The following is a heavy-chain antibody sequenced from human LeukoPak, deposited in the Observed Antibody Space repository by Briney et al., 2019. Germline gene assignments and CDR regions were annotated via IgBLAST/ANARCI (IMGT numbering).Heavy chain of an antibody. Sequence: PGGSLRLSCAASGFTFNTYAMHWVRQAPDKGLEWVAVISYDGSNKYYADSVKGRFVISRDNSKNTLYLQMNSLRAEDTAVYYCARDLYFDYWGQGTLVTVSS. CDR2: ISYDGSNK. CDR3: ARDLYFDY. J-gene: IGHJ4*02. V-gene: IGHV3-30*09. CDR1: GFTFNTYA.